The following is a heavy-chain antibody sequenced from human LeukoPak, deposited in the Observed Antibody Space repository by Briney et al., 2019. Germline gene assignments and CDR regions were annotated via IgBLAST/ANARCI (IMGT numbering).Heavy chain of an antibody. D-gene: IGHD6-6*01. Sequence: GGSLRLSCAASGYTFSDYAMHWVRQAPGKGLEWVAVISSDGSNKYYADSVKGRFTISRDNSKNTLYLQMNSLRAEDTAVYYCARDVTAARLADYYMDVWGKGTTVTVSS. CDR1: GYTFSDYA. CDR3: ARDVTAARLADYYMDV. J-gene: IGHJ6*03. CDR2: ISSDGSNK. V-gene: IGHV3-30*01.